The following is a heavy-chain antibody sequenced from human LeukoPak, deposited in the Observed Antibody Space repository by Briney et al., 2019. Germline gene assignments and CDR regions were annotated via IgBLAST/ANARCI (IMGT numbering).Heavy chain of an antibody. V-gene: IGHV3-30*18. CDR3: AKDVGLWISAHWGDS. D-gene: IGHD2-2*03. CDR1: GFTFSSYG. J-gene: IGHJ4*02. CDR2: ISYDGSNK. Sequence: QVHLVESGGGVVQPGRSLRLSCAASGFTFSSYGMHWVRQAPGKGLEWVAVISYDGSNKYYADSVKGRFTISRDNSKNTLYLQMNSLRAEDTAVYYCAKDVGLWISAHWGDSWGRGTLVTVSS.